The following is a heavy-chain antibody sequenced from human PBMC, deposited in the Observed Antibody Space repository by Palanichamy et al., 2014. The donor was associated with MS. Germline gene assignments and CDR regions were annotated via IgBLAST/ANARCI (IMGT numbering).Heavy chain of an antibody. CDR3: AGWKGSSWFDY. D-gene: IGHD6-13*01. V-gene: IGHV3-7*04. CDR1: GFTFSSYW. Sequence: EVQLVESGGGLVQPGGSLRLSCAASGFTFSSYWMSWVRQSPEKGLEWVANIKQDGSEKSYADSVKGRFIISRDNAKGSLFLQMNSLRVEDTAVYYCAGWKGSSWFDYWGQGTLVTVSS. CDR2: IKQDGSEK. J-gene: IGHJ4*02.